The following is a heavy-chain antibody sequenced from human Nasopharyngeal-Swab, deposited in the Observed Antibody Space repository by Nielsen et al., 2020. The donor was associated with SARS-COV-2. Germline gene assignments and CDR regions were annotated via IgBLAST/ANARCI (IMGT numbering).Heavy chain of an antibody. V-gene: IGHV3-48*04. Sequence: GESLKISCAASGFSFNTYGLNWVRQAPGKGLEWISYISDDNTIFYADSVKGRFTISRDDSKNTVSLQMNSLRGEDTAVYYCARRRVDYGGNSFPDYWGQGTLVTVSS. CDR1: GFSFNTYG. J-gene: IGHJ4*02. D-gene: IGHD4-23*01. CDR2: ISDDNTI. CDR3: ARRRVDYGGNSFPDY.